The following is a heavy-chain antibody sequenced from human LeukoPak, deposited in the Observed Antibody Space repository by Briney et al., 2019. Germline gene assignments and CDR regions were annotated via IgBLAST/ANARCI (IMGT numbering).Heavy chain of an antibody. CDR2: IYPGDSDT. D-gene: IGHD5-24*01. J-gene: IGHJ5*02. Sequence: LGESLKISCQVSGYSFTSYWIGWVRQMPGKGLEWMGIIYPGDSDTRYSPSFQGQVTISADKSISTAYLQWSSLKASDTAMYYCARQRDNWFDPWGQGTLVTVSS. V-gene: IGHV5-51*01. CDR1: GYSFTSYW. CDR3: ARQRDNWFDP.